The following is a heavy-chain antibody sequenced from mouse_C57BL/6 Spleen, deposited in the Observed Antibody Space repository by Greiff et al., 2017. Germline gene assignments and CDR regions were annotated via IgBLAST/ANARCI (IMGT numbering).Heavy chain of an antibody. CDR2: ISSGSSTI. V-gene: IGHV5-17*01. CDR3: ARNWEGYFDY. Sequence: EVMLVESGGGLVKPGGSLKLSCAASGFTFSDYGMNWVRQAPGKGLEWVAYISSGSSTIYYADTVKGRFTLSRDNGKNTLFLQMTSLRAEDTAMYYCARNWEGYFDYWGQGTTLTVSS. D-gene: IGHD4-1*01. J-gene: IGHJ2*01. CDR1: GFTFSDYG.